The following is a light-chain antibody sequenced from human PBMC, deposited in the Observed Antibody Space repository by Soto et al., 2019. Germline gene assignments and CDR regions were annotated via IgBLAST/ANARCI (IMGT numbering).Light chain of an antibody. J-gene: IGKJ1*01. CDR1: QTISSW. CDR2: KAS. CDR3: QHYNSYSEA. Sequence: EIQMTQSPSTLSASVGDRFTITCLASQTISSWLAWYQQKPGKAPKLLIYKASTLKSGVTSRFSGSGSGTEFTLTISSLQPDDFATYYCQHYNSYSEAVGPGTQVDIK. V-gene: IGKV1-5*03.